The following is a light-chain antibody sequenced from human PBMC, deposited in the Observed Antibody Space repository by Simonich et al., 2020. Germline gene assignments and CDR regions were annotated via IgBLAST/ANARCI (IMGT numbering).Light chain of an antibody. CDR1: QSISSY. V-gene: IGKV1-39*01. CDR2: AAS. CDR3: QQSYSTPPT. Sequence: TQSPSSLSASVGDRVTITCRASQSISSYLNWYQQKPGKAPKLLIYAASSLQSGVPARFSGSGSGTDFNLTISSLQPEDFATYYCQQSYSTPPTFGQGTKVEIK. J-gene: IGKJ1*01.